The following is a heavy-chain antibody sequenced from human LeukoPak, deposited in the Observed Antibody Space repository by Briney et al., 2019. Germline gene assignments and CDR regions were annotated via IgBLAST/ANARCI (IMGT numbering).Heavy chain of an antibody. V-gene: IGHV3-7*01. Sequence: GGSLRLSCAASGFTLSSYWMSWVRQAPGKGLEWVANIKEDGGEKYYVDSVKGRFTISRDNARNSLYLQMNSLRVEDTAVYYCARDGHWEVTRGHYFDYWGQGTLVTVSS. CDR1: GFTLSSYW. J-gene: IGHJ4*02. CDR3: ARDGHWEVTRGHYFDY. D-gene: IGHD4-11*01. CDR2: IKEDGGEK.